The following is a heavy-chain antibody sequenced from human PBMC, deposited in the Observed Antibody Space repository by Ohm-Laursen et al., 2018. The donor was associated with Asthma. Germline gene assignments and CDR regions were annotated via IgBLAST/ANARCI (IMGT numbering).Heavy chain of an antibody. D-gene: IGHD1-1*01. V-gene: IGHV1-46*01. Sequence: ASVKVSCKASGYTFTSYYMHWVRQAPGQGLEWMGIINPSGGSTSYAQKFQGRVTMTRDTSTSTVYMELSSLRSEDTAVYYCARGVAGTTDYYYYGMDVWGQGTTVTVSS. CDR1: GYTFTSYY. CDR2: INPSGGST. J-gene: IGHJ6*02. CDR3: ARGVAGTTDYYYYGMDV.